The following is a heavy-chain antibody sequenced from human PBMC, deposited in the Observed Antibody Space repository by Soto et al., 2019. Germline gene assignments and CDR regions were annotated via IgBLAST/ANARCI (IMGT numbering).Heavy chain of an antibody. Sequence: VQLVQSGAEVKKPGSSVKVSCKASGGTFSNYAITWVRQAPGQGLEWRGRISPIFGSANYGRKFQGRGTITAEESTTTAYMELGSLGSDDTAVYYCAKDGGKDGYFGNWFDPWGQGTLVTVSS. V-gene: IGHV1-69*15. CDR3: AKDGGKDGYFGNWFDP. CDR1: GGTFSNYA. J-gene: IGHJ5*02. CDR2: ISPIFGSA. D-gene: IGHD5-12*01.